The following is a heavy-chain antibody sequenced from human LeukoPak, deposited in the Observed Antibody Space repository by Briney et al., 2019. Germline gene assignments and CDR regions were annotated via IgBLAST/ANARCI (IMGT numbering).Heavy chain of an antibody. CDR2: IYYSGST. J-gene: IGHJ4*02. D-gene: IGHD6-13*01. CDR1: SGSISSYY. Sequence: SETLSLTCTVSSGSISSYYWSWIRQPPGKGLEWIGYIYYSGSTNYNPSLKSRVTISVDTSKNQFSLKLSSVTAADTAVYYCARDYPAAGILPWGQGTLVTVSS. V-gene: IGHV4-59*01. CDR3: ARDYPAAGILP.